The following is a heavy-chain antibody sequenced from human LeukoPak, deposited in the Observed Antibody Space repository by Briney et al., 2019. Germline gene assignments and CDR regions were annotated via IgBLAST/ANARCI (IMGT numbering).Heavy chain of an antibody. CDR2: INHSGST. V-gene: IGHV4-34*01. D-gene: IGHD2-2*01. CDR3: ARTRYCSSTSCPGGRNWFDP. Sequence: SETLSLTCAVYGGSFSGYYWSWIRQPPGKGLEGIGEINHSGSTNCNPSLKSRVTISVDTSKNQFSLKLSSVTAADTAVYYCARTRYCSSTSCPGGRNWFDPWGQGTLVTVSS. J-gene: IGHJ5*02. CDR1: GGSFSGYY.